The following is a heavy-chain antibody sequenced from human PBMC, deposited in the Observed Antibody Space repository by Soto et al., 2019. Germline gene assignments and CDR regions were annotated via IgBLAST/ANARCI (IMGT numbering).Heavy chain of an antibody. Sequence: GGSLRLSCAASGFTFSSYAMSWVRQAPGKGLEWVSGISGSAGSTYDADSVKGRFTISRDNSKNTLYLQMNSLRAEDTAVYYCAKCAVSQYDYVWGSYRPIDYWGQGTLVTVSS. V-gene: IGHV3-23*01. CDR3: AKCAVSQYDYVWGSYRPIDY. J-gene: IGHJ4*02. CDR2: ISGSAGST. D-gene: IGHD3-16*02. CDR1: GFTFSSYA.